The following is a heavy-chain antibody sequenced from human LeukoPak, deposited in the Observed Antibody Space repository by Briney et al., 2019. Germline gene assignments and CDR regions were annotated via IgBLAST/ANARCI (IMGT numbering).Heavy chain of an antibody. D-gene: IGHD3-10*01. CDR2: ITGSGGTT. CDR1: TFIFSNYA. J-gene: IGHJ6*02. V-gene: IGHV3-23*01. Sequence: GGSLRLSCAASTFIFSNYAMSWVRQAPGKGLEWVSAITGSGGTTYYAESVKGRFTISRDNSKNTLYLQMNSLRAEDTAVYHCAKVASGSGSMYYYGMDVRGQGTTVTVSS. CDR3: AKVASGSGSMYYYGMDV.